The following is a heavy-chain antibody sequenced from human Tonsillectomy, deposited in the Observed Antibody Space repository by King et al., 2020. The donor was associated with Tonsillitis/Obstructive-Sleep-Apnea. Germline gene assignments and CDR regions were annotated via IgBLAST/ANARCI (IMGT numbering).Heavy chain of an antibody. CDR1: GFTFSDYY. CDR2: ISSSSSYT. V-gene: IGHV3-11*05. CDR3: ARGVNAKGVNNWFDP. J-gene: IGHJ5*02. Sequence: VQLVESGGGLVKPGGSLRLSCAASGFTFSDYYMSLIRQAPGKGLEWVSYISSSSSYTNYADSVKGRFTISRDNAKNSLYLQMNSLGAEDTAVYYCARGVNAKGVNNWFDPWGQGTLVTVSS. D-gene: IGHD3-16*01.